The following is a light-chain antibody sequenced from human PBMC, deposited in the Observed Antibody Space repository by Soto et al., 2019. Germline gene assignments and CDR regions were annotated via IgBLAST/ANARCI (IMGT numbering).Light chain of an antibody. CDR3: QQYGSSPIT. Sequence: EIVLTQSPGTLSLSPGERATLSCRASQSVSSSYLAWYQQQPGQAPRLLIYGASSRATGIPDRFSGSGSGTDFTLTISRLEPEDFAVYYCQQYGSSPITFVQRTRLEIK. CDR2: GAS. V-gene: IGKV3-20*01. J-gene: IGKJ5*01. CDR1: QSVSSSY.